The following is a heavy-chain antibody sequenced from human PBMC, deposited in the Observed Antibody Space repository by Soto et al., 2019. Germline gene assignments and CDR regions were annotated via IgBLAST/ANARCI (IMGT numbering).Heavy chain of an antibody. D-gene: IGHD2-21*01. CDR2: NYYSGIT. CDR1: GVSISSGGYY. CDR3: AASCVGCGGFNYYGMDV. V-gene: IGHV4-31*03. Sequence: PSETLSLTCTVSGVSISSGGYYWTWIRQHPGKGLEWIGYNYYSGITYYNPSLKSRVTISVDTSKNQFSLKLSSVTAADTAVYYCAASCVGCGGFNYYGMDVWGQGTTVTVSS. J-gene: IGHJ6*02.